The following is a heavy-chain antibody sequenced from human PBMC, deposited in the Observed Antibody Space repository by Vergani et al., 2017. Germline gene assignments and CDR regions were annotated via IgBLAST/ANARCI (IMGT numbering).Heavy chain of an antibody. V-gene: IGHV3-15*01. Sequence: EVQLVESGGGLVKPGGSLRLSCAASGFTFSNAWLSWVRQAPGKGLEWVGRIKSKTDGGTTDYAAPVKGRFTISRDDSKNTLYLQMNSLKTEDTAVYYCTTRSSTTWGGYYYMDVWGKGTTVTVSS. D-gene: IGHD2-2*01. CDR1: GFTFSNAW. CDR3: TTRSSTTWGGYYYMDV. CDR2: IKSKTDGGTT. J-gene: IGHJ6*03.